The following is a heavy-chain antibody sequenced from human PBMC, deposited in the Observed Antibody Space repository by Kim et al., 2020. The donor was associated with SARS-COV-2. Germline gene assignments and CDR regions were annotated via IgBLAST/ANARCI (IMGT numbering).Heavy chain of an antibody. D-gene: IGHD3-22*01. CDR2: ISYDGSNK. V-gene: IGHV3-30-3*01. Sequence: GGSLRLSCAASGFTFSSYAMHWVRQAPGKGLEWVAVISYDGSNKYYADSVKGRFTISRDNSKNTLYLQMNSLRAEDTAVYYCARGRRRITMIVVVTRNVYDGLGMGGGGTGVSVS. J-gene: IGHJ3*02. CDR3: ARGRRRITMIVVVTRNVYDGLGM. CDR1: GFTFSSYA.